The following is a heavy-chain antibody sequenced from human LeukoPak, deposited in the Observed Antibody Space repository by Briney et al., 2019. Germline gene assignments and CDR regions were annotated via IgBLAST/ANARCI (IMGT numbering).Heavy chain of an antibody. V-gene: IGHV3-30*02. CDR2: IWYDGSKE. CDR1: GFTFSNYG. CDR3: AKSRDGYNYIDY. Sequence: GGSLRLCCAASGFTFSNYGMHWVRQAPGKGLEWVTVIWYDGSKEYYADSVKGRFTISRDNSKNTLYLQMNSLRAEDTAVYYCAKSRDGYNYIDYWGQGTLVTVSS. J-gene: IGHJ4*02. D-gene: IGHD5-24*01.